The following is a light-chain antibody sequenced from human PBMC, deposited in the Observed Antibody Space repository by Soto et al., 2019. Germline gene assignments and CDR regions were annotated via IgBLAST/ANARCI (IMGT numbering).Light chain of an antibody. CDR2: DVN. CDR3: CSYVGSNILI. CDR1: SSDIGGYVY. V-gene: IGLV2-11*01. J-gene: IGLJ2*01. Sequence: QSALTQPRSVSGSPGQSVTISCTGTSSDIGGYVYVSWYQQLPGKAPKLMIYDVNKRPSGVPDRFSGCKSGNTASLTISGLQADDDADYYCCSYVGSNILIFGGGTKLTVL.